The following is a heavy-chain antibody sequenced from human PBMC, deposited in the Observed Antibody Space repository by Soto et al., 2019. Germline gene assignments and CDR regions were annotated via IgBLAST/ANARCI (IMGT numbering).Heavy chain of an antibody. CDR2: TYYRSKWYN. V-gene: IGHV6-1*01. Sequence: QTLSLTWGISGDSVSSNSATWNWIRQSPSRGLEWLGRTYYRSKWYNDYAVSVKSRITINPDTSKNQFSLQLNSVTPEDTAVYHCAREGLVLRNGTDVWGQGPPFSFS. CDR1: GDSVSSNSAT. CDR3: AREGLVLRNGTDV. D-gene: IGHD6-19*01. J-gene: IGHJ6*02.